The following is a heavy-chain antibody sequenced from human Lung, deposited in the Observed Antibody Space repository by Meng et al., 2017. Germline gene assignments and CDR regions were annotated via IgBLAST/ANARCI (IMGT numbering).Heavy chain of an antibody. Sequence: EVQLVESGGGLVKPGGSRRIAWAASEFTFSDYSMNWVRQAPGKGLEWVSFISNTGKYIYYADSVKGRFTISRDNAKNSLYLQINSLRAEDTAVYYCARGSYQPLLLSALDYWGQGTLVTVSS. D-gene: IGHD2-15*01. CDR1: EFTFSDYS. CDR3: ARGSYQPLLLSALDY. V-gene: IGHV3-21*01. J-gene: IGHJ4*02. CDR2: ISNTGKYI.